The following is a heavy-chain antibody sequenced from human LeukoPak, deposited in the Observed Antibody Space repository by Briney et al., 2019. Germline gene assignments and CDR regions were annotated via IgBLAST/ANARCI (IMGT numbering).Heavy chain of an antibody. Sequence: GGSLRLSCAASGFSFSTYWMSWGRQAPGKGLEWVANIKQDGSEKYYVDSAKGRFTISRDNAKNSLYLQMNSLTAEDTAVYYCATDLGSSRPNFWGQGILVTVSS. CDR2: IKQDGSEK. V-gene: IGHV3-7*01. J-gene: IGHJ4*02. CDR3: ATDLGSSRPNF. CDR1: GFSFSTYW. D-gene: IGHD6-13*01.